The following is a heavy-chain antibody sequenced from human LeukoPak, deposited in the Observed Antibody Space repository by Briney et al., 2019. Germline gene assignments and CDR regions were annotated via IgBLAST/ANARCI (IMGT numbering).Heavy chain of an antibody. V-gene: IGHV1-18*01. D-gene: IGHD5-12*01. CDR1: GYTFTSYG. Sequence: ASVKVSCKASGYTFTSYGISWVRQAPGQGLEWMGWISAYNGNTNYAQKLQGRVTMTTDTSTSTAYMELRRLRSDDTAVYYCARDRGYSGYDYYYYYGMDVWGQGTTVTVSS. CDR3: ARDRGYSGYDYYYYYGMDV. J-gene: IGHJ6*02. CDR2: ISAYNGNT.